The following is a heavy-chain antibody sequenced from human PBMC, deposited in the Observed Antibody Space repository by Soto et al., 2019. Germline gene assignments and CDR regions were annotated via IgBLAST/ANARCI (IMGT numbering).Heavy chain of an antibody. Sequence: GVSLRLSCAASGFTFDSYAVSWVRQAPGKGLEWVSAISGSGGTTYYADSVKGRFTISRDNSKDTLHLQMNSLRAEDTAIYYCAKTPRQWLVYFDYWGQGALVTVS. V-gene: IGHV3-23*01. CDR3: AKTPRQWLVYFDY. J-gene: IGHJ4*02. CDR2: ISGSGGTT. CDR1: GFTFDSYA. D-gene: IGHD6-19*01.